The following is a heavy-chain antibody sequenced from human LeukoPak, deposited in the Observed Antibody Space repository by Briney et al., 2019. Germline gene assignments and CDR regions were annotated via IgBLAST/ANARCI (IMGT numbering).Heavy chain of an antibody. CDR2: IYYSGST. J-gene: IGHJ4*02. CDR3: AGHRESITLVRGALIFDFEY. D-gene: IGHD3-10*01. V-gene: IGHV4-39*01. Sequence: SETLSLTCTVSGGSISSSNYYWGWIRQPPGKGLEWIGSIYYSGSTYYNPSLKSRVTISVDTSKSQFSLKLSSVTAADTAVYYCAGHRESITLVRGALIFDFEYWGQGTLVTVSS. CDR1: GGSISSSNYY.